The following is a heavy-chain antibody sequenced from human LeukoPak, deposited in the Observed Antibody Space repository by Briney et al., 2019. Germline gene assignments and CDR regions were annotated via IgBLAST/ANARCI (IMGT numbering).Heavy chain of an antibody. J-gene: IGHJ4*02. D-gene: IGHD4-23*01. V-gene: IGHV3-73*01. Sequence: PGGSLRLSCAASGFTFSNAWMSWVRQAPGKGLEWVGRIRSKANSYATAYAASVKGRLTISRDDSKNTAYLQMNSLKTEDTAVYYCTRLPSSSTVVTDVDYWGQGTLVTVSS. CDR1: GFTFSNAW. CDR2: IRSKANSYAT. CDR3: TRLPSSSTVVTDVDY.